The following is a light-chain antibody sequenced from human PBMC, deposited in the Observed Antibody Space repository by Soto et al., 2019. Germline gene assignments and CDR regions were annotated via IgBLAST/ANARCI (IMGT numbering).Light chain of an antibody. V-gene: IGKV1-5*03. Sequence: DIQMTQSPSSLSASVGDRVTITCRASQSISSWLAWYQQKPGKAPNLLIHKASHLESGVPSRFSGSGSGTEFTLTISSLQPGDFATYCCLHYNTYPWAFGQGTKVDI. CDR2: KAS. CDR1: QSISSW. CDR3: LHYNTYPWA. J-gene: IGKJ1*01.